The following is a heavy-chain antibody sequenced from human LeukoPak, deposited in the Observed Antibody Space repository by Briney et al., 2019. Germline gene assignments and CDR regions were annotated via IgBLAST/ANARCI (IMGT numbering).Heavy chain of an antibody. CDR1: GYTFTSYA. Sequence: ASVKVSCKASGYTFTSYAMHWVRQSPGQALEWRGGINPNSDGTEYTQKIQGSITMTTVTSISTAYMELSRLRSDDTAVYYCARGFAMTGYYYYYMDVWGKGTTVTVSS. V-gene: IGHV1-2*02. CDR3: ARGFAMTGYYYYYMDV. J-gene: IGHJ6*03. CDR2: INPNSDGT. D-gene: IGHD3-10*01.